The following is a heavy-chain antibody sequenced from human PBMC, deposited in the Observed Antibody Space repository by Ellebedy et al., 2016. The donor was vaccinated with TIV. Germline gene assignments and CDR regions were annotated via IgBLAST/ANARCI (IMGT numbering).Heavy chain of an antibody. CDR2: ISWNSGAI. D-gene: IGHD3-10*01. Sequence: SLKISCAASGFTFEDNAMHWVRQAPGKGLEWVSGISWNSGAIGYADSVKGRFTISRDNAKTSLYLQMASLRVGDTALYYCVKAPTNSGRLDYWGQGTLVTVSS. CDR1: GFTFEDNA. J-gene: IGHJ4*02. CDR3: VKAPTNSGRLDY. V-gene: IGHV3-9*01.